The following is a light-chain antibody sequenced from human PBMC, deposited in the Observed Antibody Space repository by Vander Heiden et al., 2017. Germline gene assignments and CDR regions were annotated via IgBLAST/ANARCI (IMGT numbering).Light chain of an antibody. CDR1: QSISSY. V-gene: IGKV1-39*01. Sequence: DIQMTQSPSSLSASVGDRVTITCRASQSISSYLNWYQQKPGKAPKLLIYAASSLQSGVPSRFSGSGSGTDFTLTISSLQPEDFATHYCQQCYTTPHSFGGGTKVEIK. CDR3: QQCYTTPHS. CDR2: AAS. J-gene: IGKJ4*01.